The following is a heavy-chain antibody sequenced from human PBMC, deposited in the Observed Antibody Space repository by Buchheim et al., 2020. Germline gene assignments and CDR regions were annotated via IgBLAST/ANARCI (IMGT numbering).Heavy chain of an antibody. CDR3: ARHDIAVAGLEIDY. CDR1: GGSISSYY. D-gene: IGHD6-19*01. J-gene: IGHJ4*02. V-gene: IGHV4-59*08. Sequence: QVQLQESGPGLVKPSETLSLTCTVSGGSISSYYWSWIRQPPGKGLEWIGYIYYSGSTNYNPSLKSRVTLSVDTSKNQFSLKLSSVTAADTAVYYCARHDIAVAGLEIDYWGQGTL. CDR2: IYYSGST.